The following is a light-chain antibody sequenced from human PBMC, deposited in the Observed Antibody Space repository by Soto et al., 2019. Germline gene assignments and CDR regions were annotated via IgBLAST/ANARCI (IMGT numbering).Light chain of an antibody. Sequence: ETVMTQSPGTLSLSPGERATLSCRASQSVSSSYLAWYQQKPGQAPRLLIYGASSRATGIPDRFSGSGSGTDFTLTISRLEPEDFAVYYCQQYGSSPSITFGQGTRLEIK. CDR3: QQYGSSPSIT. J-gene: IGKJ5*01. CDR1: QSVSSSY. V-gene: IGKV3-20*01. CDR2: GAS.